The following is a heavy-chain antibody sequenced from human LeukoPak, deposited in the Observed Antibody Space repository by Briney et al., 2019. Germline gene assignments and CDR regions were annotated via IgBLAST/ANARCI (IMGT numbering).Heavy chain of an antibody. Sequence: SETLSLTCTVSGGSISSYYWSWIRQPAGKGLEWIGRIYTSGSTNYNPSLKSRVTMSVDTSKNQFSLKLSSVTAADTAVYYCARGGGMGYSSGGNHDAFDIWGQGTMVTVSS. V-gene: IGHV4-4*07. J-gene: IGHJ3*02. CDR3: ARGGGMGYSSGGNHDAFDI. D-gene: IGHD6-25*01. CDR1: GGSISSYY. CDR2: IYTSGST.